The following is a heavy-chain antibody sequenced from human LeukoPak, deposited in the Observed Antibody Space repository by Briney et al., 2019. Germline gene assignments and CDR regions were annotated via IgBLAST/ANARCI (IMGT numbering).Heavy chain of an antibody. CDR2: IKQDGSEK. V-gene: IGHV3-7*01. CDR1: GFTFRSYW. Sequence: PGGSLRLSCAASGFTFRSYWMGWVRQAPGKGLGWVANIKQDGSEKYYVDSVKGRFTISRDNAKNSLYLQMNSLRAEDTAVYYCAKDRIADGYMDVWGKGTTVTVSS. D-gene: IGHD6-13*01. CDR3: AKDRIADGYMDV. J-gene: IGHJ6*03.